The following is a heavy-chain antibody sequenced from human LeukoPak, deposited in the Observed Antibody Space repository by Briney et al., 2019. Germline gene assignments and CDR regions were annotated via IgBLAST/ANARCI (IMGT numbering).Heavy chain of an antibody. J-gene: IGHJ4*01. CDR1: GYTFTGYY. CDR3: ARAGLTARTHDAHCSLSY. V-gene: IGHV1-2*06. CDR2: INPNSGGT. Sequence: VASVKVSCKASGYTFTGYYMHWVRQAPGKGLEWMGRINPNSGGTNYAQKFQGRVTMTRDTSISTAYMELSRLRSDDTAVYYCARAGLTARTHDAHCSLSYWGQGTLVTVSS. D-gene: IGHD6-6*01.